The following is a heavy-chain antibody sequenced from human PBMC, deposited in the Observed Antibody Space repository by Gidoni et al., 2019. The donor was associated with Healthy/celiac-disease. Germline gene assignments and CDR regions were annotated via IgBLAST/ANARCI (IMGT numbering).Heavy chain of an antibody. J-gene: IGHJ6*03. CDR3: ARHGGTKLLAHMDV. D-gene: IGHD1-7*01. V-gene: IGHV4-39*01. Sequence: QLQLQESGPGLVKPSETLSLPCTASGGSISSSSYYWGWIRQPPGKGLEWIGSIYYSGSTYYNPSLKSRVTISVDTSKNQFSLKLSSVTAADTAVYYCARHGGTKLLAHMDVWGKGTTVTVSS. CDR1: GGSISSSSYY. CDR2: IYYSGST.